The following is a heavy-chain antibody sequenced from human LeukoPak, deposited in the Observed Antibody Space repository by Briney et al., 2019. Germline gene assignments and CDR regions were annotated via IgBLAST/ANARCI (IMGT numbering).Heavy chain of an antibody. J-gene: IGHJ5*02. CDR3: ARDRVAAAGIYNWFDP. CDR1: GFTFSSYG. D-gene: IGHD6-13*01. Sequence: GGSLRLSCAASGFTFSSYGMHWVRQAPGKGLDWVAFIRYDGSNKYYADSVKGRFTISRDNSKNTLYLQMNSLRAEDTAVYYCARDRVAAAGIYNWFDPWGQGTLVTVSS. V-gene: IGHV3-30*02. CDR2: IRYDGSNK.